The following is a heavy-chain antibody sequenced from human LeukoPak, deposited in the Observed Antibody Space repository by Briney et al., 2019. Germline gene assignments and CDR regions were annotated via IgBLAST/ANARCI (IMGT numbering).Heavy chain of an antibody. CDR2: IYPLETT. V-gene: IGHV4-61*02. CDR1: GDSVNSGAYY. D-gene: IGHD6-19*01. CDR3: AREIVAGLGVSFDI. J-gene: IGHJ3*02. Sequence: SETLSLTCTVSGDSVNSGAYYWSWLRQPAGKEPEWIGRIYPLETTNYNPSLKSRVAISVDTSKNQFSLKLSSVTAADTAVYYCAREIVAGLGVSFDIWGQGTMVTVSS.